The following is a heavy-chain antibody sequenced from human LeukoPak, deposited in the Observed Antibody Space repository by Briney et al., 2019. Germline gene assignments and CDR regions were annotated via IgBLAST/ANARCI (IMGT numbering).Heavy chain of an antibody. CDR3: ARGFYDYVWGSYRSYYFDY. D-gene: IGHD3-16*02. CDR2: IYHSGST. Sequence: SGTLSLTCAVSGGSISSSNWWSWVRQPPGKGLEWIGEIYHSGSTNYNPSLKSRVTISVDKSKNQFSLKLSSVTAADTAVYYCARGFYDYVWGSYRSYYFDYWGQGTLVTVSS. CDR1: GGSISSSNW. J-gene: IGHJ4*02. V-gene: IGHV4-4*02.